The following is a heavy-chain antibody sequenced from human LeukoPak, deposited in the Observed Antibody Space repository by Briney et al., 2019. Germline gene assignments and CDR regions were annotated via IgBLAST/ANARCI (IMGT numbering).Heavy chain of an antibody. J-gene: IGHJ5*02. Sequence: AVKVSCKASGGTFSSYAISWVRQAPGQGLEWMGRIIPILGIANYAQKFQGRVTITADKSTSTAYMELSSLRSEDTAVYYCARDGETYYDFWSGTSWFDPWGQGTLVTVSS. CDR3: ARDGETYYDFWSGTSWFDP. D-gene: IGHD3-3*01. CDR2: IIPILGIA. CDR1: GGTFSSYA. V-gene: IGHV1-69*04.